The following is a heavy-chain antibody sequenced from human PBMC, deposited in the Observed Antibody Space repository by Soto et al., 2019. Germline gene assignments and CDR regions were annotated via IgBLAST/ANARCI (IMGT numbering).Heavy chain of an antibody. Sequence: GGSLRLSCAASGFTFCSYSMNWVRQAPGKGLEWVSYISSSSSTIYYADSVKGRFTISRDNAKNSLYLQMNSLRDEDTAVYYCARDQGAAGILYYFYGMDVWGQGTTVTVSS. V-gene: IGHV3-48*02. CDR2: ISSSSSTI. D-gene: IGHD6-13*01. CDR3: ARDQGAAGILYYFYGMDV. J-gene: IGHJ6*02. CDR1: GFTFCSYS.